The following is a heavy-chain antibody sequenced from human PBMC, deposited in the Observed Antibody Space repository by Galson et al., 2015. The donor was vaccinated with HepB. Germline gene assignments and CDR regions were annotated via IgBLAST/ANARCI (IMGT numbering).Heavy chain of an antibody. Sequence: SLRLSCAASGFTFSNAWMSWVRQAPRKGLEWVGRIKSKTDGGTTDYAAPVKGRFTISRDDSKDTLYLQMNSLKTEDTAVYYCTTDLGERSLFDCRGQGTLVTVSS. J-gene: IGHJ4*02. CDR2: IKSKTDGGTT. CDR1: GFTFSNAW. CDR3: TTDLGERSLFDC. D-gene: IGHD4-17*01. V-gene: IGHV3-15*01.